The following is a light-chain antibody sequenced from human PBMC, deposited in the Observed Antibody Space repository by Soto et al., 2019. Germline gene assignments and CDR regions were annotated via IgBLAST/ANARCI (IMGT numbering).Light chain of an antibody. CDR2: EVS. Sequence: QSALTQPASVSGSPGQSITSSCTGTSSDVGAYDFVSWYQQHPDKAPKLMIYEVSNRPSGVSNRFSGSKSVNTATLTISGLQAEDEADYYCSSYTRSSTRVFGTGTKLTVL. CDR1: SSDVGAYDF. CDR3: SSYTRSSTRV. V-gene: IGLV2-14*03. J-gene: IGLJ1*01.